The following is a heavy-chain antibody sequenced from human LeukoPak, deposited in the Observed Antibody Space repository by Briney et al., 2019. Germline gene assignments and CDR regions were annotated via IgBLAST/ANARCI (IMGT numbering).Heavy chain of an antibody. Sequence: GGSLRLSCAASGFTFSSSAMSWVRQAPGKGLEWVSYISSSGSTIHYADSVRGRFTISRDNAKKSLYLQMNSLRAEDMAVYYCARPGLPFYYYYMDVWGKGTTVIVSS. CDR1: GFTFSSSA. J-gene: IGHJ6*03. V-gene: IGHV3-48*04. CDR2: ISSSGSTI. D-gene: IGHD4-11*01. CDR3: ARPGLPFYYYYMDV.